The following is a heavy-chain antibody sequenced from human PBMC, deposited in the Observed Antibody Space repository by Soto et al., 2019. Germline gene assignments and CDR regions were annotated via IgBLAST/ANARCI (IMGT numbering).Heavy chain of an antibody. J-gene: IGHJ3*02. Sequence: QVQLQESGPGLVKPSQTLSLTCTVSGGSISSGDYYWSWIRQSPGKGLEWIGYIFYTGSTYYNPSLKSRVTISIDPSMHQFSLTLRYVTAADTAVYYGARDEVSSTHRGVIISAVDIWGEGTLVTVSS. V-gene: IGHV4-30-4*01. CDR3: ARDEVSSTHRGVIISAVDI. CDR2: IFYTGST. D-gene: IGHD3-10*01. CDR1: GGSISSGDYY.